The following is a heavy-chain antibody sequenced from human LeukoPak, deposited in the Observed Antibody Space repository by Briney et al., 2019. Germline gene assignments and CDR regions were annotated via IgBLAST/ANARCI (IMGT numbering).Heavy chain of an antibody. CDR1: GFTFSTYL. J-gene: IGHJ4*02. Sequence: GWFLRLSCASAGFTFSTYLMTWVRQAPGKGLEWLANIKREGSEKYYVDSVKGQFTISRDNAKNSLYLQMHSLRADDTAVYYCARETYVDYWGQGTLVTVCS. CDR3: ARETYVDY. V-gene: IGHV3-7*01. CDR2: IKREGSEK.